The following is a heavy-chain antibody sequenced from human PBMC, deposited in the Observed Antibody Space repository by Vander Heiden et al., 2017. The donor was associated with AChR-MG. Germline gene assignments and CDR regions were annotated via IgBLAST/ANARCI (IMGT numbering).Heavy chain of an antibody. J-gene: IGHJ3*02. CDR2: IYSGGSK. D-gene: IGHD3-22*01. Sequence: EVQLVESGGGLIQPGGSLRLSCAASGFTVSSNYMGWVRQAPGKGLEWVSVIYSGGSKYYADSVKGRFTISRDKSKNTLYLQMNSLRAEDTAVYYCARDPKGYYDSSGYQIDAFDIWGQGTMVTVSS. V-gene: IGHV3-53*01. CDR3: ARDPKGYYDSSGYQIDAFDI. CDR1: GFTVSSNY.